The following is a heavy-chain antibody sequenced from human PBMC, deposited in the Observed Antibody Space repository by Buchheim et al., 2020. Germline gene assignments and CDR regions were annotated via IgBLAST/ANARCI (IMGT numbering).Heavy chain of an antibody. Sequence: QVQLQESGPGLVKPSETLSLTCTVSGGSISSYYWSWIRQPPGKGLEWIGHIYYSVSTNYNPSLKSRVTISVDTSKNQFSLKLSSVTAADTAVYYCARVNSGLVKTYYYYGMDVWGQGTT. CDR2: IYYSVST. CDR3: ARVNSGLVKTYYYYGMDV. J-gene: IGHJ6*02. D-gene: IGHD6-6*01. CDR1: GGSISSYY. V-gene: IGHV4-59*01.